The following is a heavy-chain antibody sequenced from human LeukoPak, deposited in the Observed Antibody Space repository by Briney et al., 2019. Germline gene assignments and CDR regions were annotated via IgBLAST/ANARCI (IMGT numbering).Heavy chain of an antibody. D-gene: IGHD3-10*01. Sequence: SGPTLVNPTQTLTLTCTFSGFSLSTSGMCVSWIRQPPGKALEWLARIDWDDDKYYSTSLKTRLTISKDTSKNQVVLTMTNMDPVDTATYYCARISNYYGSGSYLDYWGQGTLVTVSS. V-gene: IGHV2-70*11. CDR2: IDWDDDK. CDR1: GFSLSTSGMC. CDR3: ARISNYYGSGSYLDY. J-gene: IGHJ4*02.